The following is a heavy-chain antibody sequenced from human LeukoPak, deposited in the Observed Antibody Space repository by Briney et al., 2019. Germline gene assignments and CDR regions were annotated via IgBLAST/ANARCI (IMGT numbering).Heavy chain of an antibody. V-gene: IGHV3-11*05. J-gene: IGHJ6*02. CDR2: ISSSSSYT. CDR3: ARDRKPTPLNYGMDV. CDR1: GFTFSDYY. Sequence: GGSLRLSCAASGFTFSDYYMSWIRQAPGKGLEWVSYISSSSSYTNYADSVKGRFTISRDNSKNTLYLQMNSLRAEDTAVYYCARDRKPTPLNYGMDVWGQGTTVTVSS.